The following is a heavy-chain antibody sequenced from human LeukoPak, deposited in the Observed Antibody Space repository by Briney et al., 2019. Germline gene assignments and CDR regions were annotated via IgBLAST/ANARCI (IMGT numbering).Heavy chain of an antibody. CDR2: INHSGST. J-gene: IGHJ4*02. CDR1: GGSFSGYY. Sequence: WDTLSLTCAVYGGSFSGYYWSWIRQPPGKGLEWIGEINHSGSTNYNPSLKSRVTISVDTSKNQFSLKLSSVTAADTAVYYCASRPRGSFDYWGQGTLVTVSS. V-gene: IGHV4-34*01. CDR3: ASRPRGSFDY.